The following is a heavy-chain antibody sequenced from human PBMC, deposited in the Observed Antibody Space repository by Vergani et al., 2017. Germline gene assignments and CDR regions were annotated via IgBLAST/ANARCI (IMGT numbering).Heavy chain of an antibody. CDR2: INHSGST. D-gene: IGHD2-21*02. J-gene: IGHJ4*02. V-gene: IGHV4-34*01. Sequence: QVQLQQWGAGLLKPSETLSLTCAVYGGSFSGYYWSWIRQPPGKGREWIGEINHSGSTNYNPSLKSRVTISVDTSKNQFSLKLSSVTAADTAVYYGARARRIVVVTAVRSSFDYWGQGTLVTVSS. CDR1: GGSFSGYY. CDR3: ARARRIVVVTAVRSSFDY.